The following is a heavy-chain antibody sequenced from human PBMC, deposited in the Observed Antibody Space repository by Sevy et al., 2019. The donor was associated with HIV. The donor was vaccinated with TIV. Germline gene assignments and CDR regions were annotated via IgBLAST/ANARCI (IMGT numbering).Heavy chain of an antibody. V-gene: IGHV3-7*01. CDR2: IKQDGSEK. Sequence: GGSLRLSCAASGFTFSSYWMSWVRQAPGKGLEWVANIKQDGSEKYYVDSVKGRITISRDNAKNSLYLQMNSLRAEDTAVYYCARGLLPRGGAFDIWGQGTMVTVSS. D-gene: IGHD3-16*01. CDR3: ARGLLPRGGAFDI. CDR1: GFTFSSYW. J-gene: IGHJ3*02.